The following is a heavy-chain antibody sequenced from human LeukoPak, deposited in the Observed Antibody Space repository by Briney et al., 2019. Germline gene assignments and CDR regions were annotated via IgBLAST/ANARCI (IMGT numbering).Heavy chain of an antibody. J-gene: IGHJ4*02. CDR3: ARTPDKLGSDY. Sequence: SETLSLTCTVSGGSISSYFWSWIRQPPGMGLEWIGYIYTSGSTNYNPSLKSRVTISVDTSKNQFSLKLSSVTAADTAVYYCARTPDKLGSDYWGQGTLVTVSS. CDR2: IYTSGST. D-gene: IGHD6-13*01. CDR1: GGSISSYF. V-gene: IGHV4-4*08.